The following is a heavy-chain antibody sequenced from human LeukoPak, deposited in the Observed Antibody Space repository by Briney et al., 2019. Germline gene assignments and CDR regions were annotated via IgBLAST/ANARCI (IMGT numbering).Heavy chain of an antibody. CDR3: TRNSGWYGLS. Sequence: GGSLRLSCAASGFTFSNYGMNWVRQAPGKGLEWVSALSSSGGSTYYADSVKGRFTISRDNSKNTLYLQMSSLRAEDTAVYYCTRNSGWYGLSWGQGTLVTVSS. CDR1: GFTFSNYG. V-gene: IGHV3-23*01. CDR2: LSSSGGST. J-gene: IGHJ1*01. D-gene: IGHD6-19*01.